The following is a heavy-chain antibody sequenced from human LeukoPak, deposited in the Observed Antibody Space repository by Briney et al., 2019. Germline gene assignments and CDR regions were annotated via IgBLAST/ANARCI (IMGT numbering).Heavy chain of an antibody. J-gene: IGHJ4*02. CDR2: FDPEDGET. CDR1: GYTFTSYG. Sequence: ASVKVSCKASGYTFTSYGISWVRQAPGQGLEWMGGFDPEDGETIYAQKFQGRVTMTEDTSTDTAYMELSSLRSEDTAVYYCAVWLPDYWGQGTLVTVSS. D-gene: IGHD5-12*01. V-gene: IGHV1-24*01. CDR3: AVWLPDY.